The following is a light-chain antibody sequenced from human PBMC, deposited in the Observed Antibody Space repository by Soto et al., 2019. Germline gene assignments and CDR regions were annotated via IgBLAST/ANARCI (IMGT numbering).Light chain of an antibody. Sequence: DIRMTQSPSSVSASVGDRVTITCRASQGIRSWLAWYQQRPGKAPKLLISAASSLQSAVPSRFSGSGSGTDFTLTISSLQPDDFATYYCQQSDTFPATFGGGTKVEIK. V-gene: IGKV1D-12*01. CDR3: QQSDTFPAT. CDR2: AAS. CDR1: QGIRSW. J-gene: IGKJ4*01.